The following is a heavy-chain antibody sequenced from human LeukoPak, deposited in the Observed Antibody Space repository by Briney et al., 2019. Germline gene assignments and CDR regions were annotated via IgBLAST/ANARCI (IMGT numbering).Heavy chain of an antibody. D-gene: IGHD4-17*01. Sequence: GGSLRLSCAASGFTFSDYYMSWIRQAPGKGLEWVSYISSSGSTIYYADSVKGRFTISRDNAKNSLYLQMNSLRAEDTAVHYCARDRNDYDYFDYWGQGTLVTVSS. CDR3: ARDRNDYDYFDY. V-gene: IGHV3-11*01. CDR2: ISSSGSTI. CDR1: GFTFSDYY. J-gene: IGHJ4*02.